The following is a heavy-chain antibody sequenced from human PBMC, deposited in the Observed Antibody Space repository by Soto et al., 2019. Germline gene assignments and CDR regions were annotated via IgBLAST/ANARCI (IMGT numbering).Heavy chain of an antibody. CDR2: ISAHDSKT. CDR3: ARGGVVRGNWFDP. V-gene: IGHV1-18*04. CDR1: DYTFTRSG. J-gene: IGHJ5*02. Sequence: QVPLVQSGAEVKKPGASVKVSCKASDYTFTRSGINWVRQAPGQGLEWMGWISAHDSKTNYAQNLRGRVTLTTDTSPSTAYMELRSPRSDDTAVYYCARGGVVRGNWFDPWGQGTLVTVSS. D-gene: IGHD3-10*01.